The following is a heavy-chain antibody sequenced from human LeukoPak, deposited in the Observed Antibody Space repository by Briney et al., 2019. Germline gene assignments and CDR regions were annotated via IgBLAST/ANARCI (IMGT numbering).Heavy chain of an antibody. D-gene: IGHD3-22*01. J-gene: IGHJ4*02. Sequence: ASVKVSFTASGYSFIGYYMHWVRQAPGQGVEWMGWINPKNGGTNYAQKFQGRVTMTRDTAISKAYMELSRLRSDDTAVYYCARVYYDSSGYPDYWGQGTLVTVSS. CDR2: INPKNGGT. CDR3: ARVYYDSSGYPDY. CDR1: GYSFIGYY. V-gene: IGHV1-2*02.